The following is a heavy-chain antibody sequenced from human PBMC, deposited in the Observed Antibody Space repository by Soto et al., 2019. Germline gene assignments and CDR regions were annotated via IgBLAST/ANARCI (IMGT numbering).Heavy chain of an antibody. J-gene: IGHJ6*02. CDR2: IWYDGSNK. D-gene: IGHD3-10*01. CDR3: ARGTPAPSMVREGTPLGTGMDV. CDR1: GFTFSSYG. V-gene: IGHV3-33*01. Sequence: GGSLRLSCAASGFTFSSYGMHWVRQAPGKGLEWVAVIWYDGSNKYYADSVKGRFTISRDNSKNTLYLQMNSLRAEDTAVYYCARGTPAPSMVREGTPLGTGMDVWGQGTTVTVSS.